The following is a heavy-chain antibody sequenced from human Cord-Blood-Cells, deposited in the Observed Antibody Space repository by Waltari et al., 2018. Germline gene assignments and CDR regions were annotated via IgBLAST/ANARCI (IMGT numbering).Heavy chain of an antibody. CDR1: GGSFSGYY. D-gene: IGHD2-15*01. CDR2: INHSGST. V-gene: IGHV4-34*01. J-gene: IGHJ5*02. CDR3: ARRRGIVVVVAASNWFDP. Sequence: QVQLQQWGAGLLKPSETLSLTCAVYGGSFSGYYWSWIRQPPGKGLEWIGEINHSGSTNYNPARKSRVTIAVDTSKNQFSLKLSSVTAADTAVYYCARRRGIVVVVAASNWFDPWGQGTLVTVSS.